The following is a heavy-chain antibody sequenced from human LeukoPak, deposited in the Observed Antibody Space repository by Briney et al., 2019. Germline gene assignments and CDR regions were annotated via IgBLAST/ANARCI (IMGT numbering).Heavy chain of an antibody. J-gene: IGHJ5*02. Sequence: SETLSLTCTVSGGSIYNYYWSWIRQPAGKGLEWIGRIYTSGSTDYSPSLKSRVTISVDTSKNQFSLKLSSVTAADTAVYYCARETYYYDSSAGAWFDPWGQGTLVTVSS. CDR3: ARETYYYDSSAGAWFDP. CDR2: IYTSGST. CDR1: GGSIYNYY. D-gene: IGHD3-22*01. V-gene: IGHV4-4*07.